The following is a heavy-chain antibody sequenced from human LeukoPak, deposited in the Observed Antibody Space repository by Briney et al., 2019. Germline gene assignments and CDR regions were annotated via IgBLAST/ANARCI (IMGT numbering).Heavy chain of an antibody. D-gene: IGHD3-10*01. J-gene: IGHJ5*02. V-gene: IGHV3-30*04. CDR2: ISYDGSNK. CDR1: GFTFSSYA. Sequence: GGSLRLSCAASGFTFSSYAMHWVRQAPGKGLEWVAVISYDGSNKYYADSVKGRFTISRDNSKNTLYLQMNSLRVEDTAVYYCAKDMVRGVIRWFDPWGQGTLVTVSS. CDR3: AKDMVRGVIRWFDP.